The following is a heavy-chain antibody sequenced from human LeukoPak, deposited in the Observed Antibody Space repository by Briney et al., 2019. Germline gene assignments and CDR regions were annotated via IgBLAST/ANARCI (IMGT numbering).Heavy chain of an antibody. J-gene: IGHJ3*02. CDR1: GFTFSSYG. D-gene: IGHD2-2*02. CDR2: ISYDGSNK. CDR3: ARDVAYCSSTSCYNAFDI. V-gene: IGHV3-30*03. Sequence: PGRSLRLSCAASGFTFSSYGMHWVRQAPGKGLEWVAVISYDGSNKYYADSVKGRFTISRDNAKNSLYLQMNSLRAEDTAVYYCARDVAYCSSTSCYNAFDIWGQGTMVTVSS.